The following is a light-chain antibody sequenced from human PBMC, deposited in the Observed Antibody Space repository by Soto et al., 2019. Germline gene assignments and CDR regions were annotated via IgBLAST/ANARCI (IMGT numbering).Light chain of an antibody. V-gene: IGKV1-5*01. J-gene: IGKJ1*01. CDR2: AAS. Sequence: IQMTQSPYPLSASVGDRVTITCRASQSVSSWVAWYHLKPGKAPKLLIYAASTLQSGVPSRFSGSGSGTDFTLTISCLQSEDFATYYCQQYDSYSTFGQGTKVDI. CDR1: QSVSSW. CDR3: QQYDSYST.